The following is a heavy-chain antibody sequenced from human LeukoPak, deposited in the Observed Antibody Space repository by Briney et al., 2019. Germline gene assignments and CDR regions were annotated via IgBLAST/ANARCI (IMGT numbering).Heavy chain of an antibody. D-gene: IGHD6-6*01. CDR1: GGSISSDC. V-gene: IGHV4-59*08. CDR2: IYYSGST. J-gene: IGHJ3*02. Sequence: SETLSLTCTVSGGSISSDCWSWIRQPPGKGLEWIGYIYYSGSTKYNPSLKSRVTISVDTSKNQFSLKLRSVTAADTAVYCCASSISNMAARPTAFDIWGQGTMVTVSS. CDR3: ASSISNMAARPTAFDI.